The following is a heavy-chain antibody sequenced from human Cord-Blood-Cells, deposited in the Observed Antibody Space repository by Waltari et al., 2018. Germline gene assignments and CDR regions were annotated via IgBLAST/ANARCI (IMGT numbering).Heavy chain of an antibody. CDR2: INHSGST. CDR3: AREITFGGVIVGRPNWFDP. D-gene: IGHD3-16*02. CDR1: GGSFSGYY. Sequence: QVQLQQWGAGLLKPSETLSLTCAVYGGSFSGYYWSWIRQPPGKGLEWMGEINHSGSTNYNPSLKSRVTISVDTSKNQFSLKLSSVTAADTAVYYCAREITFGGVIVGRPNWFDPWGQGTLVTVSS. J-gene: IGHJ5*02. V-gene: IGHV4-34*01.